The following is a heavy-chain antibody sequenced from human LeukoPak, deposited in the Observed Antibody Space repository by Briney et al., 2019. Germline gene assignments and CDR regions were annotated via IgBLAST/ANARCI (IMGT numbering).Heavy chain of an antibody. CDR3: AMQVVPAAIDY. J-gene: IGHJ4*02. Sequence: GGSLRLSCAASGFTFSSYWMSWVRQAPGKGLEWEANIKQDGSEKYYVDSVKGRFTISRDNAKNSLYLQMNSLRAEDTAVYYCAMQVVPAAIDYWGQGTLVTVSS. V-gene: IGHV3-7*01. D-gene: IGHD2-2*02. CDR1: GFTFSSYW. CDR2: IKQDGSEK.